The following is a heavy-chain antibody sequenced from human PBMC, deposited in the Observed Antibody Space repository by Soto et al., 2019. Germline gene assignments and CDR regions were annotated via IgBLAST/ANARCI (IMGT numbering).Heavy chain of an antibody. D-gene: IGHD3-10*01. CDR3: ARQHYYGSGSYGDAFDI. J-gene: IGHJ3*02. CDR2: IYHSGST. V-gene: IGHV4-30-2*01. CDR1: GGSVRSGGVA. Sequence: SLTQRVGSAACGGSVRSGGVAWTWIQQPPGKGLEWIGYIYHSGSTYYNPSLKSRVTISVDRSKNQFSLKLSSVTAADTAVYYCARQHYYGSGSYGDAFDIWGQGTMVTVSS.